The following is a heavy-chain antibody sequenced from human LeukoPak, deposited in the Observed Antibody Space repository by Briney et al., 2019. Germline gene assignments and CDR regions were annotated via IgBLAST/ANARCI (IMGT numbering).Heavy chain of an antibody. V-gene: IGHV4-59*01. D-gene: IGHD1-26*01. CDR2: IYYSGST. CDR1: GSSISSYY. CDR3: ARGGGSYWRGGDFDY. J-gene: IGHJ4*02. Sequence: SETLSLTCTVSGSSISSYYWSWIRQPPGKGLEWIGYIYYSGSTNYNPSLKSRVTISVDTSKNQFSLKLSSVTAADTAVYYCARGGGSYWRGGDFDYWGQGTLVTVSS.